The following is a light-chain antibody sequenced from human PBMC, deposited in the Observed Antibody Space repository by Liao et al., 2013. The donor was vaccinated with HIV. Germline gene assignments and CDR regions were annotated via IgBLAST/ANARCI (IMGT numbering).Light chain of an antibody. V-gene: IGLV3-25*03. Sequence: SYVLTQPPSVSVAPGETARITCGGDNIGSESVHWYQQKPGQAPVLVIYKDSERPSGIPERFSGSSSGTTVTLTISGVQAEDEADYYCQSTDSSGTYVIFGGGTKLTVL. CDR2: KDS. CDR1: NIGSES. CDR3: QSTDSSGTYVI. J-gene: IGLJ2*01.